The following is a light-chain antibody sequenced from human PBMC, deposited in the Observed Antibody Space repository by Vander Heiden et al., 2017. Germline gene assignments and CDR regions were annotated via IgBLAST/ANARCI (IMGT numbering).Light chain of an antibody. Sequence: QSALTQPASVSGSPGQSITISCTGTRSDVVTYNLVSWYRQDPGKAPKLIIYEGTKRPSGICNRFSGSKSGNTASLTISGLQAGDEADYYCCSHAGSSTLEVVFGGGTKLTVL. J-gene: IGLJ2*01. V-gene: IGLV2-23*01. CDR3: CSHAGSSTLEVV. CDR1: RSDVVTYNL. CDR2: EGT.